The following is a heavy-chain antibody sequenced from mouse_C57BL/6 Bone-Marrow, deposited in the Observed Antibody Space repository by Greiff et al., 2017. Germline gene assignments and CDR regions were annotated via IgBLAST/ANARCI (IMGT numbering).Heavy chain of an antibody. D-gene: IGHD2-3*01. CDR1: GFTFSSYA. V-gene: IGHV5-4*01. J-gene: IGHJ1*03. Sequence: EVQRVESGGGLVKPGGSLKLSCAASGFTFSSYAMSWVRQTPEKRLEWVATISDGGSYTYYPDNVKGRFTISRDNAKNNLYLQMSHLKSEDTAMYYCARVGWYWYFDVWGTGTTVTVSS. CDR3: ARVGWYWYFDV. CDR2: ISDGGSYT.